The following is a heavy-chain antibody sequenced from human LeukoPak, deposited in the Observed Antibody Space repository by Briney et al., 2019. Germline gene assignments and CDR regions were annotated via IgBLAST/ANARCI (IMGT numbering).Heavy chain of an antibody. D-gene: IGHD4-11*01. V-gene: IGHV3-30*04. Sequence: PGGSLRLSCAASGFTFSNYAIHWVRQAPGKGLEWVAVISLDGSNKYYADSVKGRFTISRDNSKNTLYLQINSLRTEDTAVYYCARRAYSNYYFDYWGQGTLVTVSS. CDR1: GFTFSNYA. CDR2: ISLDGSNK. J-gene: IGHJ4*02. CDR3: ARRAYSNYYFDY.